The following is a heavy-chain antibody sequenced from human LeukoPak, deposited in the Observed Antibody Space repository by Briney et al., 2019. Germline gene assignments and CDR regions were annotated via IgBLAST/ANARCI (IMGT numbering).Heavy chain of an antibody. CDR3: ARAGSYYQYYYYYYGMDV. CDR2: ISSSSSTI. J-gene: IGHJ6*02. D-gene: IGHD3-10*01. Sequence: GGSLRLSCAASGFTFSSYSMNWVRQAPGKGLEWVSYISSSSSTIYYADSVKGRFTISRDNAKNSLYLQMNSLRAEDAAVYYCARAGSYYQYYYYYYGMDVWGQGTTVTVSS. V-gene: IGHV3-48*01. CDR1: GFTFSSYS.